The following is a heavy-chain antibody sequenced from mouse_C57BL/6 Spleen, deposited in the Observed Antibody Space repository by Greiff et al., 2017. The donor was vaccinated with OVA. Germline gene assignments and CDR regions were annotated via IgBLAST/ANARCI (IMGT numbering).Heavy chain of an antibody. V-gene: IGHV1-53*01. J-gene: IGHJ2*01. D-gene: IGHD1-1*01. CDR3: ARDGSFFYYVDY. CDR2: INPSNGGT. Sequence: VKLQQPGPELVKPGASVKLSCKASGYTFTSYWMHWVKQRPGQGLEWIGNINPSNGGTNYNEKFKSKAPLTVDKSSSTAYMQLSSLTSEDSAVYYCARDGSFFYYVDYWGQGTTLTVSS. CDR1: GYTFTSYW.